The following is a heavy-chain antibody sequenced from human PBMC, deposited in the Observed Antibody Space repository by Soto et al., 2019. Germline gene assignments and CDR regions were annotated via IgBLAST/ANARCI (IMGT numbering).Heavy chain of an antibody. CDR2: INPSGGST. CDR1: GYTFTSYY. Sequence: ASVKVSCKASGYTFTSYYMHWVRQAPGQGLEWMGIINPSGGSTSYAQKFQGRVTMTRDTSTSTVYMELSSLRSEDTAVYYCAIFPNDDEGDHYWGQGTLVTVSS. J-gene: IGHJ4*02. D-gene: IGHD2-21*01. CDR3: AIFPNDDEGDHY. V-gene: IGHV1-46*03.